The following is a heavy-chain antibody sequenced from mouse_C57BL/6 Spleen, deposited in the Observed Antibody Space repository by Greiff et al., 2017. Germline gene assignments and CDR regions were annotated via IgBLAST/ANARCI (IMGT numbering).Heavy chain of an antibody. CDR3: TGWIYYDYNWYFDV. V-gene: IGHV6-3*01. Sequence: EVKVEESGGGLVQPGGSMKLSCVASGFTFSNYWMNWVRQSPEKGLEWVAQIRLKSDNYATHYAESVKGRFTISRDDSKSSVYLQMNNLRAEDTGIYYCTGWIYYDYNWYFDVWGTGTTVTVSS. D-gene: IGHD2-4*01. J-gene: IGHJ1*03. CDR1: GFTFSNYW. CDR2: IRLKSDNYAT.